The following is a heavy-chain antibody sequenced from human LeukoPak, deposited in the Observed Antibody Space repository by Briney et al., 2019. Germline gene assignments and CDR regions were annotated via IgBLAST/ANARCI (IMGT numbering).Heavy chain of an antibody. D-gene: IGHD2-2*01. V-gene: IGHV4-34*01. CDR3: ARGRTILYYYYYYMDV. J-gene: IGHJ6*03. CDR1: GGSFSGYY. CDR2: INHSGST. Sequence: SETLSLTCAVYGGSFSGYYWSWIRQPPGKGLEWIGEINHSGSTNYNPSLKSRVTISVDASKNQFSLKLSSVTAADTAVYYCARGRTILYYYYYYMDVWGKGTTVTVSS.